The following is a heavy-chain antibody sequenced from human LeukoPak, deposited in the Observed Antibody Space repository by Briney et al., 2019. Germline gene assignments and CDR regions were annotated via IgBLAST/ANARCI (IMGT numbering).Heavy chain of an antibody. CDR2: IKQDGSEK. J-gene: IGHJ6*04. D-gene: IGHD3-22*01. Sequence: GASLRLSCAASGFTFSTCWMSWGRQAPGKGLEGVANIKQDGSEKYDVYAEKGRFTISGDNASNSLYLQMNSLRVEDTAVYYCAELGVTMIGGVWGKGTTVTISS. CDR1: GFTFSTCW. CDR3: AELGVTMIGGV. V-gene: IGHV3-7*01.